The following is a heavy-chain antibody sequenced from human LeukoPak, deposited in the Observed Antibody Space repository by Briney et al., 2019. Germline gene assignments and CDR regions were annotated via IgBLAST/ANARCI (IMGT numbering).Heavy chain of an antibody. D-gene: IGHD3-16*02. V-gene: IGHV3-43*02. Sequence: PGGSLRLSCAASGYSFRPYSMNWVRQAPGKGLEWVSLITGDGGRTYYADSVKGRFTISKDNSKNSLYLQMNSLRTDDTAFYYCAKAYYEYVWGSYRYFCAFDIWGQGTMVTVSS. CDR2: ITGDGGRT. J-gene: IGHJ3*02. CDR3: AKAYYEYVWGSYRYFCAFDI. CDR1: GYSFRPYS.